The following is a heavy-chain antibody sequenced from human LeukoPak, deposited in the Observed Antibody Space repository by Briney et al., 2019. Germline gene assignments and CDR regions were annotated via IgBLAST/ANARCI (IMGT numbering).Heavy chain of an antibody. V-gene: IGHV3-74*01. D-gene: IGHD3-10*01. CDR2: ISGDGSTT. CDR1: GFTFSSYW. CDR3: ARDLDGSGNYHWFDP. Sequence: GGSLRLSCAASGFTFSSYWMHWVRQAPGKGLVWVSRISGDGSTTTYADSVKGRFTISRDNAKNTLYVQMNSLRVEDTAVYYCARDLDGSGNYHWFDPWGQGTLVTVSS. J-gene: IGHJ5*02.